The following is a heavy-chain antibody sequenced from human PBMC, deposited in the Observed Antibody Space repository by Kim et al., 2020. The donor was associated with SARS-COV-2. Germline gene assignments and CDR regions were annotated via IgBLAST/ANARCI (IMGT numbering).Heavy chain of an antibody. CDR2: ISTTGANV. CDR3: ARDGKFLLGFDS. V-gene: IGHV3-48*03. Sequence: GGSLRLSCAASGFIFSTYEMNWVRRAPGKGLEWVSYISTTGANVYYADSVKSRVTISRDNAKNSLYLQMNNLRAEDTAVYYCARDGKFLLGFDSWGQGTLVSVSS. D-gene: IGHD3-16*01. CDR1: GFIFSTYE. J-gene: IGHJ4*02.